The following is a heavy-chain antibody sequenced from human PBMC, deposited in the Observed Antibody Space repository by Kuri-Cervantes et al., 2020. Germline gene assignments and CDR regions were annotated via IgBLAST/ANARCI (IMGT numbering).Heavy chain of an antibody. CDR2: INPNSGDT. Sequence: ASVKVSCKASGYTFTGYYIHWVRQAPGQGLEWMGWINPNSGDTNHAQKFQGRVTMTRDTSISTAYMELNRLTSDDTAVYYCARTAPVAFDAFEIWGQGTMVTVSS. V-gene: IGHV1-2*02. CDR3: ARTAPVAFDAFEI. CDR1: GYTFTGYY. D-gene: IGHD2-21*01. J-gene: IGHJ3*02.